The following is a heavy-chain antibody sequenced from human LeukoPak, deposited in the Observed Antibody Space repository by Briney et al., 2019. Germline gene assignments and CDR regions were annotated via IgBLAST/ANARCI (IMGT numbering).Heavy chain of an antibody. Sequence: SETLSLTCTVSGGSISSSNYYWGWIRQPPGKGLEWIGSISYSGSTYYNPSLKSRVTISVDTSKNQFSLKLSSVTAADTAVYYCARLGYYGSGSPVSYWGQGTLVTVSS. CDR1: GGSISSSNYY. J-gene: IGHJ4*02. CDR2: ISYSGST. V-gene: IGHV4-39*01. D-gene: IGHD3-10*01. CDR3: ARLGYYGSGSPVSY.